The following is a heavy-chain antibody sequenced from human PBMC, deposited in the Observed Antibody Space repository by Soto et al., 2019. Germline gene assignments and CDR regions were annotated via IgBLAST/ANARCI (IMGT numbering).Heavy chain of an antibody. CDR1: GGTFSSYA. Sequence: QVQLVQSGAEVKKPGSSVKVSCKASGGTFSSYAISWVRQAPGQGLEWMGGIIPIFGTANYAQKFQGRVTITADEATSTAYRELSSLRSEDTAVYYCAREPIVVVTADWYFDLWGRGTLVTVSS. CDR3: AREPIVVVTADWYFDL. D-gene: IGHD2-21*02. J-gene: IGHJ2*01. CDR2: IIPIFGTA. V-gene: IGHV1-69*12.